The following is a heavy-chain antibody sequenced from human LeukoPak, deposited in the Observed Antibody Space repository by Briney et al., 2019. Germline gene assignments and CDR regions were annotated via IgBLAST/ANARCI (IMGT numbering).Heavy chain of an antibody. D-gene: IGHD3-10*01. V-gene: IGHV3-74*03. CDR3: TISAPGKRYFDN. Sequence: GSLRLSCAASGFTFSNYWMYWVRQAPGKGLVRVSSINTDGSSTSYADSVTGRFTISRDDAKNTLYLQMNSLRTEDTAVYYCTISAPGKRYFDNWGQGTLVTVSS. CDR1: GFTFSNYW. J-gene: IGHJ4*02. CDR2: INTDGSST.